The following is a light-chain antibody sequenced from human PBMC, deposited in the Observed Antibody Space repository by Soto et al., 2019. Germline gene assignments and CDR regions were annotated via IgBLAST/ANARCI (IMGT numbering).Light chain of an antibody. V-gene: IGLV2-8*01. Sequence: QSALTQPPSASGSPGQSVTLSCTGTSIDVGGYNYGSWYQHHPGKAPKLVIYEVSNRPSGVPDRFSGSKSGNTASLTVSGLQAEYEADYYCSSYAGSTCFVFGTGT. J-gene: IGLJ1*01. CDR2: EVS. CDR3: SSYAGSTCFV. CDR1: SIDVGGYNY.